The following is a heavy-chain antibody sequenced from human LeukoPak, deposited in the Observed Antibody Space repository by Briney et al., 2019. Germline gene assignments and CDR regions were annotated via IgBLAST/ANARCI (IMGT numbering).Heavy chain of an antibody. CDR1: GFTLSSYA. Sequence: GGSLRLSCAASGFTLSSYAMSWVRQAPGKGLDWVSGISGRGDTTYYAASVKGRFTISRDNSKNTLFLQMNCLRADDTAVYYCARGSLGSSMSSDCCPLDYWGQGTLVTVSS. CDR2: ISGRGDTT. J-gene: IGHJ4*02. D-gene: IGHD2-2*01. V-gene: IGHV3-23*01. CDR3: ARGSLGSSMSSDCCPLDY.